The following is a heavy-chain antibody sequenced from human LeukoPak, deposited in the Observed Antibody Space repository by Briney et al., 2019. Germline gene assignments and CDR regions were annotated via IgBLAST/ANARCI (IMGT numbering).Heavy chain of an antibody. V-gene: IGHV3-48*03. CDR2: ISSSGRTT. CDR3: ARDLGTSAITGY. J-gene: IGHJ4*02. D-gene: IGHD7-27*01. Sequence: GGSLRLSCAASGFTFGNYEMNWVRQAPGKGLEWVSYISSSGRTTHYADSVKGRFTISRDNAKNSLYLQLNSLRVEGTAVYYCARDLGTSAITGYWGQGTLVTVSS. CDR1: GFTFGNYE.